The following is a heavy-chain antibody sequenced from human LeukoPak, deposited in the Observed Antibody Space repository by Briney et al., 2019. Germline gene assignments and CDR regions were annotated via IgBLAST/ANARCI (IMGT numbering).Heavy chain of an antibody. V-gene: IGHV3-64D*06. J-gene: IGHJ4*02. Sequence: GGSLRFSCSVSGFTFSTYVMHWVRQAPGKGLEYVSAISSNGDNTYYADSVKGRFTISRDNSKNTLYLQMSSLRADDTAVYYCVRGTGYWGQGTLVTVSS. CDR3: VRGTGY. CDR2: ISSNGDNT. CDR1: GFTFSTYV.